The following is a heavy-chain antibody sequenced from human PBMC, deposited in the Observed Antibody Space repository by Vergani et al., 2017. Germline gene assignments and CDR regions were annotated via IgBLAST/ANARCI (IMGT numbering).Heavy chain of an antibody. V-gene: IGHV1-18*04. CDR2: ISAYNGKT. J-gene: IGHJ6*02. CDR1: GYTFTSYG. D-gene: IGHD2-2*01. CDR3: ARDPDIVVVPAATYYYYYYGMDV. Sequence: QVQLVQSGAEVKKPGASVKVSCKASGYTFTSYGISWVRQAPGQGLEWRGWISAYNGKTNYAQKLQGRDTMTTDTSTSTAYMELRRLRSDDTAVYYCARDPDIVVVPAATYYYYYYGMDVWGQGTTVTVSS.